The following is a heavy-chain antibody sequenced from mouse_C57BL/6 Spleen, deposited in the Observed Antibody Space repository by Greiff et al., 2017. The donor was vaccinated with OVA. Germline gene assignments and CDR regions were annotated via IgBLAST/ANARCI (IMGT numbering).Heavy chain of an antibody. CDR2: IDPNSGGT. CDR1: GYTFTSYW. CDR3: ARCTTTPVVAKNAMDY. D-gene: IGHD1-1*01. V-gene: IGHV1-72*01. Sequence: QVQLQQPGAELVKPGASVKLSCKASGYTFTSYWMHWVKQRPGRGLEWIGRIDPNSGGTKYNEKFKSKATLTVDKPSSTAYMQLSSLTSEDSAVYYCARCTTTPVVAKNAMDYWGQGTSVTVSS. J-gene: IGHJ4*01.